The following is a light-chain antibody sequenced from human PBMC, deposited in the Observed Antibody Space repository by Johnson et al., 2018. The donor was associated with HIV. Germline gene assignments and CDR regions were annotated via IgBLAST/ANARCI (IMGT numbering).Light chain of an antibody. CDR1: SSNIGKNY. CDR3: AAWDDSLNGPV. CDR2: SNN. J-gene: IGLJ1*01. Sequence: QSVLTQPPSVSAAPGQKVTISCSGSSSNIGKNYVNWYQQLPGTAPKLLIYSNNQRPSGVPDRFSGSKSGTSASLAISGLQSEDEADYYCAAWDDSLNGPVFGTGTKVTVL. V-gene: IGLV1-44*01.